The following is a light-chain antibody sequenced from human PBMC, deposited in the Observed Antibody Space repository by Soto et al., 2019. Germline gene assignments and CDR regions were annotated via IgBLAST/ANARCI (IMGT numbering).Light chain of an antibody. V-gene: IGKV3-11*01. CDR3: QQRSNWPPT. J-gene: IGKJ4*01. Sequence: EIVFTQSPSTLSLYPGERATLSCRASQIVSSYLAWYQQKPGRAPRLLIYDASNRATGIPARFSGSGSGTDFTLTISSLEPEDFAVYYCQQRSNWPPTFGGGTKVDIK. CDR2: DAS. CDR1: QIVSSY.